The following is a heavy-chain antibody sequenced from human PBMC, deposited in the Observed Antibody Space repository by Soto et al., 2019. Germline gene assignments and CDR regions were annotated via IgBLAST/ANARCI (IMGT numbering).Heavy chain of an antibody. D-gene: IGHD3-3*01. Sequence: QVQLQQWGAGLLKPSETLSLTCAVYGGSFSGYYWSWIRQPPGKGLEWIGEINHSGSTNYNPSLKSRVTISVDTSKNQFSLKLSSVTAADTAVYYCARRRTVLRFLEWPHGWFDPWGQGTLVTVSS. CDR2: INHSGST. V-gene: IGHV4-34*01. CDR1: GGSFSGYY. CDR3: ARRRTVLRFLEWPHGWFDP. J-gene: IGHJ5*02.